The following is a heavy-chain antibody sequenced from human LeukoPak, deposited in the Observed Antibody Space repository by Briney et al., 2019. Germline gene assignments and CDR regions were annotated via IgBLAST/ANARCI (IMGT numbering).Heavy chain of an antibody. D-gene: IGHD3-9*01. Sequence: GASVKVSCKASGGTFSSYAISWVRQAPGQGLEWMGGIIPIFGTANYAQKFQGRVTMTTDTSTSTAYMELRSLRSDDTAVYYCARLATAHVLRYFDWPISWWYFDLWGRGTLVTVSS. J-gene: IGHJ2*01. CDR3: ARLATAHVLRYFDWPISWWYFDL. CDR1: GGTFSSYA. CDR2: IIPIFGTA. V-gene: IGHV1-69*05.